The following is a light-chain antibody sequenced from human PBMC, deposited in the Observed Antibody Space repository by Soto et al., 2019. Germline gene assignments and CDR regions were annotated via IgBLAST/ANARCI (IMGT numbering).Light chain of an antibody. CDR3: QSYDSSLSGWV. V-gene: IGLV1-40*01. Sequence: QAVVTQPPSVSGAPGQRVTISCNGSSSNIGAGYDVHWYQQLPGTAPKLLIYGNSNRPSGVPDRFSGSKSGTSASLAITGLQAEDEADYYCQSYDSSLSGWVFGGGTKLTV. CDR2: GNS. CDR1: SSNIGAGYD. J-gene: IGLJ3*02.